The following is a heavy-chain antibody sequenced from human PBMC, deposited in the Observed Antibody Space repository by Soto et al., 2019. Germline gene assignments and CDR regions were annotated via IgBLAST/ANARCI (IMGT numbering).Heavy chain of an antibody. CDR3: ASPQIAFYNWFDP. Sequence: SETLSLTCTVSGGSISSSSYYWVWIRQPPGKGLEWIGSIYYSGSTYYNPSLKSRVTISVDTSKNQFSLKLSSVTAADTAVYYCASPQIAFYNWFDPWGQGTLDTVPQ. V-gene: IGHV4-39*01. CDR1: GGSISSSSYY. D-gene: IGHD3-3*02. J-gene: IGHJ5*02. CDR2: IYYSGST.